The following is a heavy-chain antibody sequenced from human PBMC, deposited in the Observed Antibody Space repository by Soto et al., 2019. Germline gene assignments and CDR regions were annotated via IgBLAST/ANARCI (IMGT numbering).Heavy chain of an antibody. V-gene: IGHV3-73*01. CDR2: IRSKANSYAT. D-gene: IGHD1-26*01. J-gene: IGHJ4*02. CDR1: GFTFSGSA. Sequence: QPGGSLRLSCAASGFTFSGSAMHWVRQASGKGLEWVGRIRSKANSYATAYAASVKGRFTISRDDSKNTAYLQMNSLKTEDTAVYYCTRRSEWELSTSPEFDYWGQGTLVTVSS. CDR3: TRRSEWELSTSPEFDY.